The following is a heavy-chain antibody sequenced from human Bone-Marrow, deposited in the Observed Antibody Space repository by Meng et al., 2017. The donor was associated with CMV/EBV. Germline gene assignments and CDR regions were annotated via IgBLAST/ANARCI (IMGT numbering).Heavy chain of an antibody. J-gene: IGHJ4*02. CDR2: INYSAAT. D-gene: IGHD1-26*01. V-gene: IGHV4-61*01. Sequence: VSGGTVSSGSYSWGWVRPPQGKGMVWVVYINYSAATYYHPSLRRVTTTSVDSSKKQFSLKLSSVTAAAAAVYCWASVVGAGTLVPRGWGQGTLVTVSS. CDR1: GGTVSSGSYS. CDR3: ASVVGAGTLVPRG.